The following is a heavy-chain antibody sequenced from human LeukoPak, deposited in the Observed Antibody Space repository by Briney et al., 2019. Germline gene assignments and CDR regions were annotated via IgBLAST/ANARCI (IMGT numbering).Heavy chain of an antibody. CDR3: AKDRNRIALAGTLNWFDP. D-gene: IGHD6-19*01. CDR2: ICGSGGNT. V-gene: IGHV3-23*01. J-gene: IGHJ5*02. Sequence: GGSLRLSCAASGFTFSTYAVSWVRQAPGKGLEWVATICGSGGNTYYADSVKGRFTISRDNSKNTLYLQMNSLRDEDTAVYYCAKDRNRIALAGTLNWFDPWGQGTLVTVSS. CDR1: GFTFSTYA.